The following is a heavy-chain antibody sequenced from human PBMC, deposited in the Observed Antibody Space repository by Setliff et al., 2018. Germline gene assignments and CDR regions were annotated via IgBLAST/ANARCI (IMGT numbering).Heavy chain of an antibody. CDR1: GFRFSTSD. CDR3: FGAGTCSY. Sequence: LRLSCAASGFRFSTSDMHWVRQAPGKGLEWVSFIQHDGSREFYGDPVKGRFIISRDNSKNSLSLQMNNLRTEDTAVYYCFGAGTCSYWGQGTLVTVSS. J-gene: IGHJ4*02. V-gene: IGHV3-30*02. D-gene: IGHD3-10*01. CDR2: IQHDGSRE.